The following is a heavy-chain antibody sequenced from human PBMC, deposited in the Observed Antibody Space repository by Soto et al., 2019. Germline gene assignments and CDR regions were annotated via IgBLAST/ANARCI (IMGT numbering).Heavy chain of an antibody. CDR3: ARVYYDSSGYYDLNYFDY. J-gene: IGHJ4*02. V-gene: IGHV3-48*01. Sequence: EVQLVESGGGLVQPGGSLRLSCAASGFTFSSYSMNWVRQAPGTGLEWVSYISSSSSTIYYADSVKGRFTISRDNAKNSLYLQMNSLRAEDTAVYYCARVYYDSSGYYDLNYFDYWGQGTLVTVSS. D-gene: IGHD3-22*01. CDR2: ISSSSSTI. CDR1: GFTFSSYS.